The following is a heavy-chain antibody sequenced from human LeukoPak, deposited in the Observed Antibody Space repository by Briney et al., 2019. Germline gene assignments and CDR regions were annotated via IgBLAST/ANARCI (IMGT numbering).Heavy chain of an antibody. Sequence: GGSLRLSCAASGFTFSEKYMSWIRQAPGKGLEWVSYISSGSSYTNYADSVKGRFTISRDNAKNSLYLQMNSLRAEDTAVYYCARLWPTNFDYWGQGTLVTVSS. CDR2: ISSGSSYT. V-gene: IGHV3-11*06. J-gene: IGHJ4*02. D-gene: IGHD3-10*01. CDR3: ARLWPTNFDY. CDR1: GFTFSEKY.